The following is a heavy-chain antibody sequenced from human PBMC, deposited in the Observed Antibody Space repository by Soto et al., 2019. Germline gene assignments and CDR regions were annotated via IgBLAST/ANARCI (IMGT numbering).Heavy chain of an antibody. CDR2: INHSGGT. CDR1: DGSSRPQY. J-gene: IGHJ5*01. CDR3: SLGSGDPVETIGFYAT. Sequence: TLSENWVVTDGSSRPQYWSWIRQRPEKGLEWIGEINHSGGTSYNPSLKSRVTISVDTSKSQFSLKLTSVTAADRAVYYCSLGSGDPVETIGFYATWGQST. V-gene: IGHV4-34*01. D-gene: IGHD3-3*01.